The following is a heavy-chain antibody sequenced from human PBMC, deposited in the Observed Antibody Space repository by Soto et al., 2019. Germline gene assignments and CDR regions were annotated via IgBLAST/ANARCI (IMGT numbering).Heavy chain of an antibody. D-gene: IGHD3-10*01. J-gene: IGHJ4*02. CDR3: ASVPPRIGLAPFIFAS. V-gene: IGHV1-18*01. Sequence: QVRLVQSGTEVKKPGASVKVSCRTSGYPFRNYGVSWVRQAPGQGLEWMGWISAYNGDTNHTQKFQDRVFLTTDPSTNTAYLDLRSLRSDDTAVYYCASVPPRIGLAPFIFASWGQGTLVTVSS. CDR2: ISAYNGDT. CDR1: GYPFRNYG.